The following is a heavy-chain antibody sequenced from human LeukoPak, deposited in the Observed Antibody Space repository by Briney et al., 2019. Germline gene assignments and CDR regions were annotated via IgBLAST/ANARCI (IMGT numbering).Heavy chain of an antibody. CDR1: GFTFSSYA. CDR2: ISYDGSNK. J-gene: IGHJ6*02. Sequence: GGSLRLSCAASGFTFSSYAMHWVRQAPGKGLEWVAVISYDGSNKYYADSVKGRFTISRDNSKNTLYLQMNSLRAEDTAVYYCARVSSSPTWYYGMDVWGQGTTVTVSS. V-gene: IGHV3-30*14. CDR3: ARVSSSPTWYYGMDV. D-gene: IGHD6-6*01.